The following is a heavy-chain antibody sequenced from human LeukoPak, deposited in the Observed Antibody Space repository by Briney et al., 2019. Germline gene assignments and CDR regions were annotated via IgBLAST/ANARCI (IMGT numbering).Heavy chain of an antibody. J-gene: IGHJ2*01. CDR2: IYYSGNT. CDR3: ARDRDSSGLRDFDL. D-gene: IGHD3-22*01. V-gene: IGHV4-59*01. CDR1: GGSINSYY. Sequence: SETLSLTCTVSGGSINSYYWSWIRQPPGKGLEWIGYIYYSGNTNYNPSLKSRVSISIDTSKNQLSLRLSSLTAADTAVYYCARDRDSSGLRDFDLWGRGTLVTVSA.